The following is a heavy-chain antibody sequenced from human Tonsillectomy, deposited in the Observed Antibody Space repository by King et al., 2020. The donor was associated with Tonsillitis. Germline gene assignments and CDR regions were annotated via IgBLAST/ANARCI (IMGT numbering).Heavy chain of an antibody. V-gene: IGHV3-49*03. CDR3: IRVVGDIIVRMVYAIRADYMDV. CDR2: IRSKAYGGTT. J-gene: IGHJ6*03. CDR1: GFTFGDYA. D-gene: IGHD2-8*01. Sequence: VQLVESGGGLVQPGRSLRLSCTASGFTFGDYAMSWFRQAPGKGLEWVGFIRSKAYGGTTEYAASVKGRFTISRDDSKSIAYLQMNSLKTEDTAVYYCIRVVGDIIVRMVYAIRADYMDVWGRGTTVTVSS.